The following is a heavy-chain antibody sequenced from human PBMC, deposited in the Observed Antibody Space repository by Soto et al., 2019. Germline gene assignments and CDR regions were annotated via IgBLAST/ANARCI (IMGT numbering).Heavy chain of an antibody. V-gene: IGHV4-30-4*01. CDR3: ARGRGYYGSGSYGMDV. Sequence: SETLSLTCTVSGGSISSGDYYWSWIRQPPGKGLEWIGYIYHSGSTYYNPSLKSRVTISVDTSKNQFSLKLSSVTAADTAVYYCARGRGYYGSGSYGMDVSGQGTTVTVSS. CDR1: GGSISSGDYY. D-gene: IGHD3-10*01. J-gene: IGHJ6*02. CDR2: IYHSGST.